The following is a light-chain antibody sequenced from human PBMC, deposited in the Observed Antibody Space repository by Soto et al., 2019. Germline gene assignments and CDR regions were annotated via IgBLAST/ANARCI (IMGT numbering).Light chain of an antibody. Sequence: DIQLTQSPSFLSASVGDRVTITCRASQGINNYLAWYQQQPGKAPKLLIYAASTLQSGVPSRFSGSGSGTEFTLTLTTLQPEDFATYYCQRHDSYPLTFGGGTKVEIK. CDR1: QGINNY. CDR3: QRHDSYPLT. J-gene: IGKJ4*01. V-gene: IGKV1-9*01. CDR2: AAS.